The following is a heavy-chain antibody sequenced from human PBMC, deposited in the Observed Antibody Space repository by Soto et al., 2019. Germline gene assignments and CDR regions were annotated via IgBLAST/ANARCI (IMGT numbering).Heavy chain of an antibody. CDR2: MNPNSGNT. CDR3: ARVRTAYYDFWSGYYTWFDP. CDR1: GYTFTSYD. D-gene: IGHD3-3*01. J-gene: IGHJ5*02. Sequence: ASVKVSCKASGYTFTSYDINWVRQATGQGLEWMGWMNPNSGNTGYAQKFQGRVTMTRNTSISTAYMELSSLRSEDTAVYYCARVRTAYYDFWSGYYTWFDPWGQGTLVTVSS. V-gene: IGHV1-8*01.